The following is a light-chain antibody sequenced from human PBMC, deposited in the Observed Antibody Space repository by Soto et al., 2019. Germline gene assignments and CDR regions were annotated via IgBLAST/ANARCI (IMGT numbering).Light chain of an antibody. Sequence: DIQMTQSPSTLSASVGDRVTITCRASQSISSWLAWYQQKPGKAPKLLIYKASSLESGVPSRFSGSGSGTEFTLTISILQPDDFAHYYCQQSNSYYTFGQGTKLEIK. CDR2: KAS. CDR1: QSISSW. V-gene: IGKV1-5*03. J-gene: IGKJ2*01. CDR3: QQSNSYYT.